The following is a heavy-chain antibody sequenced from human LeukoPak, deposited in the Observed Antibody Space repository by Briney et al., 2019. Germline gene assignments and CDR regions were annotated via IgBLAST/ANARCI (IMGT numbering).Heavy chain of an antibody. CDR1: GFTFSSYW. CDR3: ARAIRGSAVDTGDR. D-gene: IGHD3-10*01. V-gene: IGHV3-7*01. Sequence: GGSLRLSCAASGFTFSSYWMAWVRQAPGKGLERVANIKNDGSEEYYVDSVKGRFTISRDNAKNSLFLQMNSLTVEDTAVYYCARAIRGSAVDTGDRWGQGTLVTVSS. CDR2: IKNDGSEE. J-gene: IGHJ4*02.